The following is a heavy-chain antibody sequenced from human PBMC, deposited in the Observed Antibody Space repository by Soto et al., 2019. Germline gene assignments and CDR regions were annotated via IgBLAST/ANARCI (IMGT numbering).Heavy chain of an antibody. CDR2: ISAYNGNT. V-gene: IGHV1-18*01. Sequence: ASVKVSCKASGYTFTSYGISWVRQAPGQGLEWMGWISAYNGNTNYAQKLQGRVTMTTDTSTSTAYMELRSLRSDDTAVYYCARDLDPYGYGSGSYYYYGMDVWGQGTTVTVSS. CDR1: GYTFTSYG. D-gene: IGHD3-10*01. CDR3: ARDLDPYGYGSGSYYYYGMDV. J-gene: IGHJ6*02.